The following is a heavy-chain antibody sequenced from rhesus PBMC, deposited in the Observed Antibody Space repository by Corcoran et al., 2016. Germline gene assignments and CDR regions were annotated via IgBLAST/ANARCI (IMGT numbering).Heavy chain of an antibody. CDR2: FPPYHGNK. CDR3: TRGWNYFDY. D-gene: IGHD1-1*01. Sequence: QVQLVQSGAEIKQPGASVKLSCKASGYTFTSYYMHWVRQAPGQGLEWIGLFPPYHGNKGYDQDFQGRVTITTDTSTSTGYMELSSLRSEDTAVYYCTRGWNYFDYWGQGVLVTVSS. CDR1: GYTFTSYY. J-gene: IGHJ4*01. V-gene: IGHV1-180*01.